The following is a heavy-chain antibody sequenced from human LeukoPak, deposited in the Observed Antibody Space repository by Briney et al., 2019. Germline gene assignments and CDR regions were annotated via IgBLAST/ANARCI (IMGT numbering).Heavy chain of an antibody. CDR3: AKDGYSSGWFPFDAFDI. D-gene: IGHD6-19*01. CDR2: ISGSGGST. J-gene: IGHJ3*02. CDR1: GFTSSSYA. V-gene: IGHV3-23*01. Sequence: GGSLRLSCAASGFTSSSYAMSWVRQAPGKGLEWVSAISGSGGSTYYADSVKGRFTISRDNSKNTLYLQMNSLRAEDTAVYYCAKDGYSSGWFPFDAFDIWGQGTMVTVSS.